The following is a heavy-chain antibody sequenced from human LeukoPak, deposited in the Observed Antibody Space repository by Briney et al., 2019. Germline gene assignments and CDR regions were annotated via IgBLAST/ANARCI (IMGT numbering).Heavy chain of an antibody. V-gene: IGHV7-4-1*02. J-gene: IGHJ6*03. D-gene: IGHD3-3*01. CDR3: ARRVYDSGYYYMDV. CDR2: INTNTGNP. CDR1: GYTFTGYY. Sequence: ASVKVSCKASGYTFTGYYMHWVRQAPGQGLEWMGWINTNTGNPTYAQGFTGRFVFSLDTSVSTAYLQISSLKAEDTAVYYCARRVYDSGYYYMDVWGKGTTVTVSS.